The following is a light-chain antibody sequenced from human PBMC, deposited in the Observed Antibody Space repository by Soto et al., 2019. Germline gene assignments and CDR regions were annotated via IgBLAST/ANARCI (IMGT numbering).Light chain of an antibody. CDR3: CSYAGSSTLV. J-gene: IGLJ3*02. CDR2: EDN. V-gene: IGLV2-23*01. CDR1: SSDVGSYDL. Sequence: QSALTQPASVSGSPGQSITISCTGASSDVGSYDLVSWYQQHPGKAPKVVIYEDNKRPSGISDHFTGSKSGNTASLTISGLQAEDEADYYCCSYAGSSTLVFGGGTQLTVL.